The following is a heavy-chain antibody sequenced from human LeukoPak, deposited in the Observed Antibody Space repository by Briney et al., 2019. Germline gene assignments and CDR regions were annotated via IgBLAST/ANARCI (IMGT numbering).Heavy chain of an antibody. Sequence: SETLSLTCAVYGGSFSGYYWSWIRQPPGKGLEWIGEINHSGSTNYNPSLKSRVTISVDTSKNQFPLKLSSVTAADTAVYYCARARSTAMVRRKNYFDYWGQGTLVTVSS. CDR3: ARARSTAMVRRKNYFDY. D-gene: IGHD5-18*01. CDR1: GGSFSGYY. J-gene: IGHJ4*02. V-gene: IGHV4-34*01. CDR2: INHSGST.